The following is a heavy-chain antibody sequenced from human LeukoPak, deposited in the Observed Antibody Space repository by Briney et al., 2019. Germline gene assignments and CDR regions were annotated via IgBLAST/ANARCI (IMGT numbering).Heavy chain of an antibody. D-gene: IGHD3-22*01. V-gene: IGHV4-34*01. CDR3: ASYVYYYDSSGYDAFDI. J-gene: IGHJ3*02. Sequence: SQTLSLTCAVYGGSFSGYYWSWIRQPPGKGLEWIGEINHSGSTNYNPSLKSRVTISVDTSKNQFSLKLSSVTAADTAVYYCASYVYYYDSSGYDAFDIWGQGTMVTVSS. CDR1: GGSFSGYY. CDR2: INHSGST.